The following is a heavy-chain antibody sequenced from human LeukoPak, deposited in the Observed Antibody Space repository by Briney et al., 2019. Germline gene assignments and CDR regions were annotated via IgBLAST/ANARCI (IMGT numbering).Heavy chain of an antibody. CDR3: TRARGAYNPYDY. V-gene: IGHV3-49*03. CDR1: GCTFGYYA. J-gene: IGHJ4*02. CDR2: IRSKAYCETA. D-gene: IGHD1-1*01. Sequence: GGSLRLSCTASGCTFGYYAMSLIRQAPGKGLEGVGFIRSKAYCETADYAPSVKGRFTISRDESKAIAYLQMNSLKTEDTAVYHCTRARGAYNPYDYWGQGTLVTVSS.